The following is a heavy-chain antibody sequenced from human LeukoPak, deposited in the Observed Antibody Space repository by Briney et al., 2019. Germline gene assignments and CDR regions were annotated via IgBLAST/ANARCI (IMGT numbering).Heavy chain of an antibody. V-gene: IGHV3-66*02. CDR2: IYSGGST. Sequence: GGSLRLSCAASGFTVSSNYMSWVRQAPGKGLEWVSVIYSGGSTYYADSVKGRFTISRDNSKNTLYLQMNSLRAEDTAVYYCARVEDIVATLDNWGQGTLVTVSS. CDR1: GFTVSSNY. D-gene: IGHD5-12*01. J-gene: IGHJ4*02. CDR3: ARVEDIVATLDN.